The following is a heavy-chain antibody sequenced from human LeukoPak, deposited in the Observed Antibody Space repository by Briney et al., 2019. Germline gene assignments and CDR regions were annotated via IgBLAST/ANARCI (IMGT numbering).Heavy chain of an antibody. V-gene: IGHV3-23*01. CDR1: GFTFSSYW. Sequence: GGSLRLSCAASGFTFSSYWMNWARQAPGKGLEWVSAISGSGTSTYYADSVKGRFTISRDNSKNTLYLQMNSLRAEDTAIYYCAKAPYSSGWVHFDYWGQGTLVTVSS. D-gene: IGHD6-19*01. CDR3: AKAPYSSGWVHFDY. CDR2: ISGSGTST. J-gene: IGHJ4*02.